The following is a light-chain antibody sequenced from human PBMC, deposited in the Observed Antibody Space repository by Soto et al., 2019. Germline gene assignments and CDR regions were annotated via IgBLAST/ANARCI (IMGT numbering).Light chain of an antibody. V-gene: IGKV1-39*01. Sequence: IQMTQSPPSLSASVGDRVTITCRASQGIRNDLGWYQQKPGKAPKVLIYAASSLQSGVPSRFSGSGSGTDFILTITSLQAEDFATYYCQQSYSSLGFTFGPGTKVDL. J-gene: IGKJ3*01. CDR1: QGIRND. CDR2: AAS. CDR3: QQSYSSLGFT.